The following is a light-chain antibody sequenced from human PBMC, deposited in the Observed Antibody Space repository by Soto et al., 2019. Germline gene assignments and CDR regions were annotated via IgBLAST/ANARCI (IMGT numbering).Light chain of an antibody. V-gene: IGKV1-33*01. J-gene: IGKJ4*01. Sequence: DIQVTQSPSSVSASVGDRVTITCRASQSISSYLNWYQQKPGKAPKLLIYDASNLETGAPSRFSGSGSGTDFTFTISSLQPEDIATYYCQQCDKLPLTFGGGTKVDIK. CDR3: QQCDKLPLT. CDR1: QSISSY. CDR2: DAS.